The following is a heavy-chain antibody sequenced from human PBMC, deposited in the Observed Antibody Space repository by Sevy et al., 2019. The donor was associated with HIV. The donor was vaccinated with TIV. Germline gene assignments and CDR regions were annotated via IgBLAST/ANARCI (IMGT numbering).Heavy chain of an antibody. V-gene: IGHV1-18*01. CDR1: GYTFTSYG. CDR3: ARVDCSGGSCYSGWFDP. CDR2: ISAYNGNR. J-gene: IGHJ5*02. D-gene: IGHD2-15*01. Sequence: ASVKVSCKASGYTFTSYGISWVRQAPGQGLEWMGWISAYNGNRNYAQKLQGRVTMTTDTSTSTAYMELRSLRSDDTAVYYCARVDCSGGSCYSGWFDPWGQGTLVTVSS.